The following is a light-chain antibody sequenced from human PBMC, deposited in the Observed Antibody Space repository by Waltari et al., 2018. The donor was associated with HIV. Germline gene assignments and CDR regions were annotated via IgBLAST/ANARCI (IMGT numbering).Light chain of an antibody. CDR1: SSAVGGYKS. CDR2: EVS. J-gene: IGLJ2*01. Sequence: QSALTQPASVSGSPGQSITISCTGTSSAVGGYKSVSWYQQHPGKAPKLMIYEVSNRPSGVSNRFSGSKSGNTASLTISGLQAEDEADYYCSSYTSSSVVFGGGTKLTVL. V-gene: IGLV2-14*01. CDR3: SSYTSSSVV.